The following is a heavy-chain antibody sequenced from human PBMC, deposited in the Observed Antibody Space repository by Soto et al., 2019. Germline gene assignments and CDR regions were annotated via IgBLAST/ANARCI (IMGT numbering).Heavy chain of an antibody. V-gene: IGHV3-33*06. CDR2: IWYDGTTK. Sequence: GGSLRLSCEVSGFSLSVYGIHWVRQAPGKGLEWVAVIWYDGTTKNYAGSVKGRFTISRDSFKNTVNLQMDSMKTEYTAIYYCAKKGPPRDAFDIWGQGTMVTVSS. CDR1: GFSLSVYG. CDR3: AKKGPPRDAFDI. J-gene: IGHJ3*02.